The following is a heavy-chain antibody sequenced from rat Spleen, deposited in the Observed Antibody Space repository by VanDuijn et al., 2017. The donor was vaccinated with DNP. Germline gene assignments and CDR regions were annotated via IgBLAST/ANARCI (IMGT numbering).Heavy chain of an antibody. V-gene: IGHV5-25*01. J-gene: IGHJ2*01. Sequence: EVQLVESGGGLVQPGRSLKLSCAASGFTFSNYYMAWVRQAPKKGLEWVATISTSGSRTYYPDSVKGRFTISRDNAKSSLYLQMNSLKSEDTATYYCAKGDDSSYTLGIGYRYDHYFDYWGQGVMVTVSS. CDR3: AKGDDSSYTLGIGYRYDHYFDY. D-gene: IGHD1-2*01. CDR1: GFTFSNYY. CDR2: ISTSGSRT.